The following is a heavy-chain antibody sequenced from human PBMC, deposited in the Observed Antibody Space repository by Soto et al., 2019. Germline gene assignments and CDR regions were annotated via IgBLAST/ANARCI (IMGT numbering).Heavy chain of an antibody. Sequence: ASVKVSCKASGYTFTGYYMHWVRQAPGQGLEWMGWINPNRGGTNYAQKFQGRVTMTRDTSISTAYVELSRLRSDDTAVYYCASRYCSGGSCDYYYYGMDVWGQGTTVTVSS. D-gene: IGHD2-15*01. J-gene: IGHJ6*02. V-gene: IGHV1-2*02. CDR2: INPNRGGT. CDR3: ASRYCSGGSCDYYYYGMDV. CDR1: GYTFTGYY.